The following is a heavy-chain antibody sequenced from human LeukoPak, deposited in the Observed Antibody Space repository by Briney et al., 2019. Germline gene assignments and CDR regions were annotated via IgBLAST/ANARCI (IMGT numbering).Heavy chain of an antibody. CDR1: GFTFSDYY. Sequence: PGGSLRLSCAASGFTFSDYYMSWIRQAPGKGLEWVAVISYDGSNKYYEDFVKGRFTISRDNSKNTLYLQMNSLRAEDTAVYYCAKDILRYFDWFHAGPDVWGKGTTVTVSS. D-gene: IGHD3-9*01. CDR2: ISYDGSNK. V-gene: IGHV3-30*18. J-gene: IGHJ6*04. CDR3: AKDILRYFDWFHAGPDV.